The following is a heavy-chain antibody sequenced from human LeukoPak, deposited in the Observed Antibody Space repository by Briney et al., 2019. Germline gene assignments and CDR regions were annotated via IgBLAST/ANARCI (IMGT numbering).Heavy chain of an antibody. V-gene: IGHV3-48*04. CDR2: ISSSSSTI. CDR3: ARDPPVEYSSSSKPSYFDY. CDR1: GFTFSSYS. J-gene: IGHJ4*02. Sequence: GGSLRLSCAASGFTFSSYSMNWVRQAPGKGLEWVSYISSSSSTIYYADSVKGRFTISRDNAKNSLYLQMNSLRAEDTAMYYCARDPPVEYSSSSKPSYFDYWGQGTLVTVSS. D-gene: IGHD6-6*01.